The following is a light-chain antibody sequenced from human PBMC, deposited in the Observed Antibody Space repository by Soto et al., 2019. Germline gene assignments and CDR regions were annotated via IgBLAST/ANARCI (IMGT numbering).Light chain of an antibody. CDR1: RSSIGSNT. Sequence: QAVVTQPPSASGTPGQRVTISCSGSRSSIGSNTVNWYQHLPGTAPKLLIYSNNHRPSGVPDRFSASKTGASASLAISGLQSEDEGDYYCAAWDASLGGFCVFGTGTKLTVL. J-gene: IGLJ1*01. V-gene: IGLV1-44*01. CDR3: AAWDASLGGFCV. CDR2: SNN.